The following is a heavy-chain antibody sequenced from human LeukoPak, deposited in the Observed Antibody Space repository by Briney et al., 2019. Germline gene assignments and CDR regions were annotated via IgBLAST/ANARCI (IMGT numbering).Heavy chain of an antibody. CDR2: IYYSGST. CDR3: AREDSSGYPDAFDI. Sequence: SETLSLTCSVSGGSISSGGYSWSWIRQPPGKGLEWIGYIYYSGSTYYNPSLKSRVTISVDTSKNQFSLKLSSVTAADTAVYYCAREDSSGYPDAFDIWGQGTMVTVSS. V-gene: IGHV4-30-4*07. D-gene: IGHD3-22*01. CDR1: GGSISSGGYS. J-gene: IGHJ3*02.